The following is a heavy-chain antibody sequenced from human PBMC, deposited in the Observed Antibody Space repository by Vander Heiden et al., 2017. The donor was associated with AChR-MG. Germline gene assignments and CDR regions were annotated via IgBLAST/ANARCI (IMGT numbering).Heavy chain of an antibody. CDR1: GGSFSGYS. V-gene: IGHV4-34*01. Sequence: QVQLKQWGAGLLKPSETLSLTCAVYGGSFSGYSWTWIRQPPGKGLEWIAEINHSGSTNYNPSLQSRVTISVDTSKNQFSLKLKSMTAADKAVYYCARGNRARIDYWGQVTLVTVS. CDR2: INHSGST. J-gene: IGHJ4*02. CDR3: ARGNRARIDY.